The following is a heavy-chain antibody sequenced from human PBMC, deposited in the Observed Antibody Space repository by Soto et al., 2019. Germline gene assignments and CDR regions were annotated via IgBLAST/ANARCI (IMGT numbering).Heavy chain of an antibody. CDR2: INPNSGGT. V-gene: IGHV1-2*04. J-gene: IGHJ4*02. CDR1: GYTFTGYY. CDR3: ARDNCSGGRCTYYFDY. D-gene: IGHD2-15*01. Sequence: ASVKVSCKASGYTFTGYYMHWVRQAPGQGLEWMGWINPNSGGTNYAQKFQGWVTMTRDPSIRPAYVELGRLRSDDTAVYYCARDNCSGGRCTYYFDYWGQGTLVTVSS.